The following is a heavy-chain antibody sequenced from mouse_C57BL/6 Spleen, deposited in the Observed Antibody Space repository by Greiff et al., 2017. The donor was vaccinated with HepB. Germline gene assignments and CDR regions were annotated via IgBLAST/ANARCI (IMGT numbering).Heavy chain of an antibody. J-gene: IGHJ2*01. Sequence: VQLQQPGAELVRPGSSVKLSCKASGYTFTSYWMHWVKQRPIQGLEWIGNIDPSDSETHYNQKFKDKATLTVDKSSSTAYMQLSSLTSEDSAVYYCARNYYGNYLDYWGQGTTLTVSS. CDR3: ARNYYGNYLDY. D-gene: IGHD2-1*01. CDR2: IDPSDSET. CDR1: GYTFTSYW. V-gene: IGHV1-52*01.